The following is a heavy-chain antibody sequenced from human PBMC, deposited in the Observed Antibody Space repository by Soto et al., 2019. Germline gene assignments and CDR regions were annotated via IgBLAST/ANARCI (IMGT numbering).Heavy chain of an antibody. CDR1: GFTVSSNY. J-gene: IGHJ6*02. V-gene: IGHV3-53*01. Sequence: GSLRLSCAASGFTVSSNYMSWVRQAPGKGLEWVSVIYSGGSTYYADSVKGRFTISRDNSKNTLYLQMNSLRAEDTAVYYCARLAAADIYYYYYGMDVWGQGTTVTVSS. CDR2: IYSGGST. D-gene: IGHD6-13*01. CDR3: ARLAAADIYYYYYGMDV.